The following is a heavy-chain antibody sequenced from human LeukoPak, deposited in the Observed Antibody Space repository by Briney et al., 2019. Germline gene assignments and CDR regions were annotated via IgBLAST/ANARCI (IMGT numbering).Heavy chain of an antibody. CDR3: GRDPKLGIRGYTYGYIDY. CDR2: INTNTGNP. D-gene: IGHD5-18*01. CDR1: GYTFISYA. V-gene: IGHV7-4-1*02. J-gene: IGHJ4*02. Sequence: ASVKVSCKTSGYTFISYAMNWVRQAPGQGLEWMGWINTNTGNPTYAPGFTGRYVFSLDTSVSTAYLQISGLKADDTAVYYCGRDPKLGIRGYTYGYIDYWGQGTLVTVSS.